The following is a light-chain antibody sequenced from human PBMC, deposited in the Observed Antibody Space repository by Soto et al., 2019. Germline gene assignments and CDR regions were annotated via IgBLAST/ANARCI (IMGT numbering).Light chain of an antibody. CDR2: NDD. CDR3: EAWDDSLNGVV. J-gene: IGLJ2*01. Sequence: QLVLTQPPSVSGAPRQRVTISCSGGSSNIANNAISWYQQLPGKAPRIIIYNDDELPSGVSDRFSGSKSGTSASLGISGLQSEDEADYYCEAWDDSLNGVVFGGGTKLTVL. V-gene: IGLV1-36*01. CDR1: SSNIANNA.